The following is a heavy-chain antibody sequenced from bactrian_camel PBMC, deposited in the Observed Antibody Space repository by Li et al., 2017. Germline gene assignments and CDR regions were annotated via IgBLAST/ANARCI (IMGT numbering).Heavy chain of an antibody. CDR3: AAEFGPRSWALTVARGIPLWGEFSF. J-gene: IGHJ6*01. Sequence: QLVESGGGLVEPGGSLRLSCTASEWTYTRTYLGWFRQGPGKEREGVAAIHHGGGVTYYADSVKGRFTISKDNGKMTLYLQMNSLRPDDTAMYYCAAEFGPRSWALTVARGIPLWGEFSFGGQGTQVTVS. CDR2: IHHGGGVT. V-gene: IGHV3S28*01. D-gene: IGHD7*01. CDR1: EWTYTRTY.